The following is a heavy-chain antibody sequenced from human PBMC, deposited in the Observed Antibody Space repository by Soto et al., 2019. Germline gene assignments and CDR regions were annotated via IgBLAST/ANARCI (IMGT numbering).Heavy chain of an antibody. Sequence: ASVKVSCTASGYTFTSYGISWVRQAPGQGLEWMGWISAYNGNRNYAQKVQGRVTMTTDTSTNTAYMELRSLRSDDTAVYYCARDQVGATGDYWGQGTLVTVSS. V-gene: IGHV1-18*01. CDR2: ISAYNGNR. J-gene: IGHJ4*02. D-gene: IGHD1-26*01. CDR1: GYTFTSYG. CDR3: ARDQVGATGDY.